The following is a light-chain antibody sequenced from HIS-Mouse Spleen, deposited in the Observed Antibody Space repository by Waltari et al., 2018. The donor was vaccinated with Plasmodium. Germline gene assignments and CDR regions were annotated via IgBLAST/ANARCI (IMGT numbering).Light chain of an antibody. CDR1: QSVLYSSNNKNY. V-gene: IGKV4-1*01. J-gene: IGKJ2*01. CDR3: QQYYSTPYT. CDR2: WAS. Sequence: DIVMTQSPDSLAVSLGERATINCKSSQSVLYSSNNKNYLAWYQQKPGQPPKLLIYWASTREAGVPDRFSGRGSWTDFTLTSSSLQAEDVAVYYCQQYYSTPYTFGQGTKLEIK.